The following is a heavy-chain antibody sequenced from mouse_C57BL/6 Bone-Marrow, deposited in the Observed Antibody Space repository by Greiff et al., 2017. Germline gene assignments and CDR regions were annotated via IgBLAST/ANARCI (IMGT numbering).Heavy chain of an antibody. CDR3: ASHYYDYAGAMDY. J-gene: IGHJ4*01. Sequence: QVQLQQPGAELVMPGASVKLSCKASGYTFTSYWMHWVKQRPGQGLEWIGEIDPSDSYTNYNQKFKGKSPLTVDKSSSTAYMQLSSLTSEDSAVYYCASHYYDYAGAMDYWGQGTSVTVSS. D-gene: IGHD2-4*01. V-gene: IGHV1-69*01. CDR2: IDPSDSYT. CDR1: GYTFTSYW.